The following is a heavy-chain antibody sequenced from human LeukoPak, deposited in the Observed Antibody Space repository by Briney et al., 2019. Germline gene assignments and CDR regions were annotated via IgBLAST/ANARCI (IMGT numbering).Heavy chain of an antibody. J-gene: IGHJ4*02. CDR1: GLTLSIYG. V-gene: IGHV3-30*18. CDR2: ISYEGSNK. Sequence: GGSLRLSCAPSGLTLSIYGMHWARPAQGKGLEWVAVISYEGSNKYYADSGKGRFTVSRDNSRITLYLQMISLRAEDTAVYYWAKAASYFDWLCDYWGQGTLVTVSS. CDR3: AKAASYFDWLCDY. D-gene: IGHD3-9*01.